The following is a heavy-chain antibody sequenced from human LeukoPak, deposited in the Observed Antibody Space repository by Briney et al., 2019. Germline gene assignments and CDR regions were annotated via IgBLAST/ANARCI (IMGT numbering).Heavy chain of an antibody. CDR3: ARARKYCSGGSCYSGSYYYYMDV. V-gene: IGHV1-18*01. D-gene: IGHD2-15*01. CDR1: GYSFTNYG. J-gene: IGHJ6*03. Sequence: GASVKVSCKASGYSFTNYGISWVRQAPGQGLEWMGWISAYNGYTHFAQKFQGRVTMTTDTSTSTAYMELRSLRSDDTAVYYCARARKYCSGGSCYSGSYYYYMDVWGKGTTVTISS. CDR2: ISAYNGYT.